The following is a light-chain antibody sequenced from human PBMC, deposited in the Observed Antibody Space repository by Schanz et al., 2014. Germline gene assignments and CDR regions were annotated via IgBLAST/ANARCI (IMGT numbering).Light chain of an antibody. CDR2: EVS. CDR3: SSYRTSDSPYV. V-gene: IGLV2-14*02. CDR1: SNDVGSSYL. J-gene: IGLJ1*01. Sequence: QSALTQPASVSGSPGQSITISCTGTSNDVGSSYLVSWYQHHPGKAPNLMIYEVSKRPSGVSNRFSGSKSGNTASLTISGLQAEDEADYYCSSYRTSDSPYVFGSGTKLTVL.